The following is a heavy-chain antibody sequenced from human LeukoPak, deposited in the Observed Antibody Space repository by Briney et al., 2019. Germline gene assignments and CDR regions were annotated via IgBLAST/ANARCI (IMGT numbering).Heavy chain of an antibody. CDR2: ISSSSSTI. V-gene: IGHV3-48*02. CDR1: GFTFSSYS. J-gene: IGHJ4*02. CDR3: AREPYYDSSGFPVDY. Sequence: GGSLRLSCAASGFTFSSYSMNWVRQAPGKGLEWVSYISSSSSTIYYADSVKGRFTISRDNAKNSLYLQMNSLRDEDTAVYYCAREPYYDSSGFPVDYWGQGTLVTVS. D-gene: IGHD3-22*01.